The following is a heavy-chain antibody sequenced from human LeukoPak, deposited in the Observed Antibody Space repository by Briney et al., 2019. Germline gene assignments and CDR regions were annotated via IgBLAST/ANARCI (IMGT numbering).Heavy chain of an antibody. V-gene: IGHV3-30*18. CDR2: ISYDGSNK. Sequence: PGGSLRLSCAASGFTFSSYGMHWVRQAPGKGLEWVAVISYDGSNKFYADSVKGRFTISRDNSKNTLYLQMNSLRAEDTAVYYCAKGLRGGFVVVPAAIRTEYFQHWGQGTLVTVSS. CDR3: AKGLRGGFVVVPAAIRTEYFQH. D-gene: IGHD2-2*02. CDR1: GFTFSSYG. J-gene: IGHJ1*01.